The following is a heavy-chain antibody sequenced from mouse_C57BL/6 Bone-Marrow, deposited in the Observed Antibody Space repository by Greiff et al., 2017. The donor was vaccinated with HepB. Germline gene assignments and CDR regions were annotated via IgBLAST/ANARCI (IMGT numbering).Heavy chain of an antibody. V-gene: IGHV5-2*01. Sequence: DVMLVESGGGLVQPGESLKLSCESNEYEFPSHDMSWVRKTPEKRLELVAAINSDGGSTYYPDTMERRFIISRDNTKKTLYLQMSSLRSEDTALYYCARHAYYYGSSPWFAYWGQGTLVTVSA. CDR2: INSDGGST. J-gene: IGHJ3*01. CDR1: EYEFPSHD. CDR3: ARHAYYYGSSPWFAY. D-gene: IGHD1-1*01.